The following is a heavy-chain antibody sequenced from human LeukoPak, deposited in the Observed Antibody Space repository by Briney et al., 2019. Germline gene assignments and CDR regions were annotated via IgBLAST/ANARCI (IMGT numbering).Heavy chain of an antibody. J-gene: IGHJ4*02. CDR3: ARDSWIQLWFTDY. V-gene: IGHV3-74*01. CDR2: INPDGSTT. Sequence: GGSLRLSCADSGFTFSTFWMHWIRQAPGKGLVWVSRINPDGSTTNYADSVQGRFTISRDNAKNSLYLQMNSLRAEDTAVYYCARDSWIQLWFTDYWGQGTLVTVSS. D-gene: IGHD5-18*01. CDR1: GFTFSTFW.